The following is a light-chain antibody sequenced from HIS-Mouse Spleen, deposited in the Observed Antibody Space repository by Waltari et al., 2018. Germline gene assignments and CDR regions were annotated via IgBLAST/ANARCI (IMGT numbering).Light chain of an antibody. J-gene: IGLJ2*01. CDR1: SIDVGSYNR. V-gene: IGLV2-18*02. CDR3: SSYTSSSTVV. Sequence: QSALTQPPSVSGSPGPSVTIPCAGTSIDVGSYNRLSWYQQPPGTAPNLLIYEVSNPPSGVPDRFSGSKSGNTASLTISGLQAEDEADYYCSSYTSSSTVVFGGGTKLTVL. CDR2: EVS.